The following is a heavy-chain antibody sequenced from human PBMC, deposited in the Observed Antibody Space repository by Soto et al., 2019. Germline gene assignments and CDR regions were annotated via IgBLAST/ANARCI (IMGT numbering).Heavy chain of an antibody. CDR3: AKALLSGYSSGGVVY. CDR2: ISGSGGST. J-gene: IGHJ4*02. V-gene: IGHV3-23*01. CDR1: GFTFSSYA. D-gene: IGHD6-19*01. Sequence: HPGGSLRLSCAASGFTFSSYAMSWVRQAPGKGLEWVSAISGSGGSTYYADSVKGRFTISRDNSKNTLYLQMNSLRAEDTAVYYCAKALLSGYSSGGVVYWGQGTLVTVSS.